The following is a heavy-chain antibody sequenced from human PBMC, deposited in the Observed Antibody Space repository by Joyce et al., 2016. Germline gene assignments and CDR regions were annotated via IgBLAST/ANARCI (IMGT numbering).Heavy chain of an antibody. V-gene: IGHV3-21*01. D-gene: IGHD3-22*01. CDR2: ISSSSSYI. CDR3: AREGYYDSSGYYSEGDFDY. Sequence: EVQLVESGGGLVKPGGSLRLSCAASGFTFSSYSMNWVRQAPGKGVEWVSSISSSSSYIKYADSVKGRFTISRDNAKNSLYLQMNSLRAEDTAVYYCAREGYYDSSGYYSEGDFDYWGQGTLVTVSS. J-gene: IGHJ4*02. CDR1: GFTFSSYS.